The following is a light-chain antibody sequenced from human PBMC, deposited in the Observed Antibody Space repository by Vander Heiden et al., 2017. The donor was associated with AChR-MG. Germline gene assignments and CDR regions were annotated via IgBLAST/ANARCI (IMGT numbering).Light chain of an antibody. CDR1: FGSVSTTYY. CDR3: VLYLGSGIWA. Sequence: QTVVTQEPSFSVSPGGTVTLTCGLSFGSVSTTYYPSWYQQTPGQAPRTLIYRTNIRSSGVPDRFSGSILGNKAALTITGAQADDESDFYCVLYLGSGIWALGGGTKLTVL. V-gene: IGLV8-61*01. CDR2: RTN. J-gene: IGLJ2*01.